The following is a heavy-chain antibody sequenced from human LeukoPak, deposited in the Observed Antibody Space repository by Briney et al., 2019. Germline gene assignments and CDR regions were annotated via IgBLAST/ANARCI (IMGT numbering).Heavy chain of an antibody. V-gene: IGHV3-66*04. CDR2: IYSGGST. CDR1: GFTVSSNY. CDR3: AGHLGTVYLDS. Sequence: GGSLRLSCAASGFTVSSNYMSWVRQPPGKGLEWVAGIYSGGSTYYADSVKGRFTISRDNSKNTLYLQMNSLRAEDTSMYDCAGHLGTVYLDSWGEGTLVTVSS. D-gene: IGHD1-14*01. J-gene: IGHJ4*02.